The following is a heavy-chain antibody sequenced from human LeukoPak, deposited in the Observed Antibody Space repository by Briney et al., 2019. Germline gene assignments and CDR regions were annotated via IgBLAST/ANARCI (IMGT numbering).Heavy chain of an antibody. CDR1: GYTFTSYG. CDR2: ISAYNGNT. CDR3: ATAAVAGDAFDI. D-gene: IGHD6-19*01. Sequence: VASVKVSCKASGYTFTSYGISWVRQAPGQGLEWMGWISAYNGNTNYAQKLQGRVTMTEDTSTDTAYMELSSLRSEDTAVYYCATAAVAGDAFDIWGQGTMVTVSS. V-gene: IGHV1-18*01. J-gene: IGHJ3*02.